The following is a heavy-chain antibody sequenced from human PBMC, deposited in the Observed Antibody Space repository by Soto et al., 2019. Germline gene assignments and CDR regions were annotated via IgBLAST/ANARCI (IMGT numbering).Heavy chain of an antibody. V-gene: IGHV1-69*13. Sequence: AVKVSCKASGCTFSSYAISWVRQAPGQGLEWMGGIIPIFGTANYAQKFQGRVTITADESTSTAYMELSSLRSEDTAVYYCARGPPADYVWGSYRPWDYWGQGTLVTVSS. CDR2: IIPIFGTA. J-gene: IGHJ4*02. CDR3: ARGPPADYVWGSYRPWDY. CDR1: GCTFSSYA. D-gene: IGHD3-16*02.